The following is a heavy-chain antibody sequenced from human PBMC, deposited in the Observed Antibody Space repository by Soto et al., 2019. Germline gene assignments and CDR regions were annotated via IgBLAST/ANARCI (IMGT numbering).Heavy chain of an antibody. CDR1: GFTFSDYY. CDR3: ACPWQSCSSTSCYIN. Sequence: GGSMRLSCAASGFTFSDYYMSWIRQAPGKGLEWVSYISSSGSTIYFADSVKGRFTISRDNAKNSLYLQMNSLRAEDTAVYYCACPWQSCSSTSCYINWGQGTLVTVSS. J-gene: IGHJ4*02. CDR2: ISSSGSTI. V-gene: IGHV3-11*01. D-gene: IGHD2-2*02.